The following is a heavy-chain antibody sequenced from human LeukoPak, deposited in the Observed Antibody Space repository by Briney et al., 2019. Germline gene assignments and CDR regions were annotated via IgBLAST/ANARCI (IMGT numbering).Heavy chain of an antibody. Sequence: SETLSLTCAVYGGSFSGYYWSWIRQPPGKGLEWIGEINHSGSTNYNPSLKSRVTISVDTSKNQFSLKLSSVTAADTAVYYCARGLPLAVATGDYYYGMDVWGQGTTVTVSS. CDR1: GGSFSGYY. D-gene: IGHD6-19*01. CDR2: INHSGST. J-gene: IGHJ6*02. CDR3: ARGLPLAVATGDYYYGMDV. V-gene: IGHV4-34*01.